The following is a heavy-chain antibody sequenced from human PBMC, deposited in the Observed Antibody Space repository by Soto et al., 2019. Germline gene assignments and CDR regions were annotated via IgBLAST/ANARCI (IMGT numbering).Heavy chain of an antibody. V-gene: IGHV1-69*01. J-gene: IGHJ4*02. CDR3: ARDLEFRDGNISHLDY. CDR2: IIPIFGTP. D-gene: IGHD3-10*01. Sequence: QVQLLQSGAGVKKPGSSVKVSCTASGGTFTTHAFNWVRQAPGQGLEWVGGIIPIFGTPNYAQKFQGRVSITADASTSTVYMELSSLRSDDTAVYYCARDLEFRDGNISHLDYWGQGTLVTVSS. CDR1: GGTFTTHA.